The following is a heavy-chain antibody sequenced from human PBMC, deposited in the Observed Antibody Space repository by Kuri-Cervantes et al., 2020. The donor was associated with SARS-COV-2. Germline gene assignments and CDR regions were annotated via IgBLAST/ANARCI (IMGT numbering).Heavy chain of an antibody. J-gene: IGHJ5*02. Sequence: SETLSLTCTVSGGSISSSSYYWGWIRQPPGKGLEWIGEINHSGSTNYNPSLKSRATISVDTSKNQFSLKLSSVTAADTAVYYCAREGQDPGELLRWFDPWGQGALVTVSS. D-gene: IGHD3-10*01. CDR1: GGSISSSSYY. CDR2: INHSGST. V-gene: IGHV4-39*07. CDR3: AREGQDPGELLRWFDP.